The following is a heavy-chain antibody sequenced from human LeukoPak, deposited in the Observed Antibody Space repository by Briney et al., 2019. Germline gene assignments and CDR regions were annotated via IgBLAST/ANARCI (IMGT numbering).Heavy chain of an antibody. CDR2: VNESGGT. D-gene: IGHD2/OR15-2a*01. V-gene: IGHV4-34*01. J-gene: IGHJ5*02. Sequence: PSETLSLTCAVYIDSFSNYHWNWIRQTPAKGMEWIGEVNESGGTNISPSLRSRVILSVDTSKNQFSLKLSSVTAADTAVYYCARGRTKSPDERDLFYASRIWGSRWFDPWGQGTLVTVSS. CDR3: ARGRTKSPDERDLFYASRIWGSRWFDP. CDR1: IDSFSNYH.